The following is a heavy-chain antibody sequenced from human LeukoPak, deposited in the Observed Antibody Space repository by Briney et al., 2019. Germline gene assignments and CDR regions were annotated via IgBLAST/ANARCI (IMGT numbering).Heavy chain of an antibody. Sequence: GGSLRLSCAASGFTFSSYAMHWVRQAPGEGLEWVAVISYDGSNKYYADSVKGRFTISRDNSKNTLYLQMNSLRAEDTAVYYCARDERALSWQWLVQDYYYYYGMDVWGQGTTVTVSS. CDR1: GFTFSSYA. J-gene: IGHJ6*02. CDR3: ARDERALSWQWLVQDYYYYYGMDV. CDR2: ISYDGSNK. V-gene: IGHV3-30*04. D-gene: IGHD6-19*01.